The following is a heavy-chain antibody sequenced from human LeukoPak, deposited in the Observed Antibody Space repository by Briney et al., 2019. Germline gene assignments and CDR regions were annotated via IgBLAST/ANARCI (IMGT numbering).Heavy chain of an antibody. D-gene: IGHD6-13*01. CDR2: ISGSGGST. Sequence: GGSLRLSCAASGFTFSSYAMSWVRQAPGKGLEWVSAISGSGGSTYYADSVKGRFTISRDNSKNTLYLQMNSLRAEDTAVYYCALWGQQLGGGWFDPWGQGTLVTVSS. CDR3: ALWGQQLGGGWFDP. CDR1: GFTFSSYA. V-gene: IGHV3-23*01. J-gene: IGHJ5*02.